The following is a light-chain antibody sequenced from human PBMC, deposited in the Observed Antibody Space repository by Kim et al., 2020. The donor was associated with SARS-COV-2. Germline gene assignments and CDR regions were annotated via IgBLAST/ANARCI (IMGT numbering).Light chain of an antibody. CDR2: HDS. Sequence: SYELTQPPSVSVAPGKTARITCGGNKIGSKSVHWCQQKPGQAPVVVIYHDSDRPSGIPERFSGSNSGNTATLTISRVEAGDEADYYCQVWDSSSDHVVFG. J-gene: IGLJ2*01. CDR1: KIGSKS. CDR3: QVWDSSSDHVV. V-gene: IGLV3-21*04.